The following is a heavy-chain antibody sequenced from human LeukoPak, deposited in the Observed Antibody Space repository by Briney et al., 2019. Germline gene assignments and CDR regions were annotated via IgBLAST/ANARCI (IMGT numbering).Heavy chain of an antibody. D-gene: IGHD3-10*01. Sequence: PGGSLRLSCAASGFTFDDSGLHWVRQTPGKGLEWVSLISGDGGRTYYADSVKGRFTISRDNSKNSLYLQMNSLRTEDTALYYCAKDYYYGSGSIYDWGQGTLVTVSS. CDR3: AKDYYYGSGSIYD. J-gene: IGHJ4*02. CDR2: ISGDGGRT. CDR1: GFTFDDSG. V-gene: IGHV3-43*02.